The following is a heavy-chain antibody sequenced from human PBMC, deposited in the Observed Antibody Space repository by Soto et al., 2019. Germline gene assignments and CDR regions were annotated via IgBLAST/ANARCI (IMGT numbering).Heavy chain of an antibody. CDR1: GGSFSGYY. CDR3: ARDISWFDP. Sequence: SETLSLTCAVYGGSFSGYYWSWIRQPPGKGLEWIREINHSGSTNYNPSLKSRVTISVDTSKNQFSLKLSSVTAADTAVYYCARDISWFDPWGQGTLVTVSS. J-gene: IGHJ5*02. D-gene: IGHD3-3*02. CDR2: INHSGST. V-gene: IGHV4-34*09.